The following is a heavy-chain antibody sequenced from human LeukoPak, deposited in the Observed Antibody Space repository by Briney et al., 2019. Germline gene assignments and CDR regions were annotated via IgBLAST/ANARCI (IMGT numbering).Heavy chain of an antibody. Sequence: GRSLRLSCAASGFTFSSYGMHWVRQAPGKGLEWVAVRWYGGSNKYYADSVKGRFTISRDNSKNTLYLQIISLRAEGTAVYYCAREPQRVVTPYYYYYMDVWGKGTTVTVSS. D-gene: IGHD4-23*01. CDR1: GFTFSSYG. CDR2: RWYGGSNK. CDR3: AREPQRVVTPYYYYYMDV. J-gene: IGHJ6*03. V-gene: IGHV3-33*01.